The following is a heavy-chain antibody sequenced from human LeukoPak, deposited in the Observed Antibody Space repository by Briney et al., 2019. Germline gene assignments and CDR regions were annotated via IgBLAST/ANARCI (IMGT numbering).Heavy chain of an antibody. D-gene: IGHD3-10*01. CDR1: EFTFRTYS. J-gene: IGHJ4*01. V-gene: IGHV3-21*01. CDR2: SSSSSSHI. Sequence: GGTLRLSCAASEFTFRTYSLNWVRQAPGKGLEWVSSSSSSSSHIYYADSVKGRFTISRDNAKNSLYLQMNSLGAEYTAVYYCARGRGLPGPVDYWGHGTLVTVSS. CDR3: ARGRGLPGPVDY.